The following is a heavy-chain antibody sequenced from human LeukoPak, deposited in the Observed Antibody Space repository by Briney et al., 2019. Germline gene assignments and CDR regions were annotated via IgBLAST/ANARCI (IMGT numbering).Heavy chain of an antibody. J-gene: IGHJ5*02. CDR3: ARRRRWLQFRRFSWFDP. CDR1: GGSFSGYY. Sequence: SETLSLTCAVYGGSFSGYYWSWIRQPPGKGLEWIGEINHSGSTNYNPSLKSRVTISVDTSKNQFSLKLSSVTAADTAVYYCARRRRWLQFRRFSWFDPWGQGTLVTVSS. V-gene: IGHV4-34*01. D-gene: IGHD5-24*01. CDR2: INHSGST.